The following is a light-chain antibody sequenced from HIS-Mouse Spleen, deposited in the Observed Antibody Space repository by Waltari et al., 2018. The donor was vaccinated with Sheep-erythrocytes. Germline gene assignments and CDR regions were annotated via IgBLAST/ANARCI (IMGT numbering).Light chain of an antibody. CDR1: ALPKKY. CDR3: YSTDSSGNHWV. CDR2: EDS. J-gene: IGLJ3*02. V-gene: IGLV3-10*01. Sequence: SYELTQPPSVSVSPGQTARITCSGDALPKKYAYWYQHESGQAPVLVIYEDSKRPSGIPERVSGSTSGTMATWTISGAQVEDEADYYCYSTDSSGNHWVVGGGTKLTVL.